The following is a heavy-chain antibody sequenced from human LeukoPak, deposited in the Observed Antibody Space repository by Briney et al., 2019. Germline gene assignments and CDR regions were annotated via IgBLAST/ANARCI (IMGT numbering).Heavy chain of an antibody. CDR1: GYSFTSYW. D-gene: IGHD3-10*01. V-gene: IGHV5-51*01. CDR3: ARHRYYGSGSYYNPPADNWFDP. CDR2: IYPGDSDT. J-gene: IGHJ5*02. Sequence: KPGESLKISCKGSGYSFTSYWIGWVRQMPGKGLEWMGIIYPGDSDTRYSPSFQGQVTISADKSISTAYLQWSSLKASDTAMYYCARHRYYGSGSYYNPPADNWFDPWGQGTLVTVSS.